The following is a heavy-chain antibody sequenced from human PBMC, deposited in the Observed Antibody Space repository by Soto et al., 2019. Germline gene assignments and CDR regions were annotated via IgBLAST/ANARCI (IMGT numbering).Heavy chain of an antibody. CDR2: INSDGSST. CDR3: ARDGAPDYDILTGYYQDY. Sequence: GGSLRLSCAASGFTFSSYWMHWVRQAPGKGLVWVSRINSDGSSTSYADSVKGRFTISRDNAKNTLYLQMNSLRAEDTAVYYCARDGAPDYDILTGYYQDYWGQGTLVTVSS. V-gene: IGHV3-74*01. J-gene: IGHJ4*02. D-gene: IGHD3-9*01. CDR1: GFTFSSYW.